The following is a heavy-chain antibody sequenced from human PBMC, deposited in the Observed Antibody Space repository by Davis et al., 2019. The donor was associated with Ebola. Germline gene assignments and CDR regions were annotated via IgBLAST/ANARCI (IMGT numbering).Heavy chain of an antibody. CDR1: GGSFSGYY. D-gene: IGHD3-22*01. J-gene: IGHJ4*02. Sequence: SETLSLTCAVYGGSFSGYYWSWIRQPPGKGLEWIGYIYYSGSTNYNPSLKSRVTISVDTSKNQFSLKLSSVTAADTAVYYCARVVTMIVVTWGQGTLVTVSS. V-gene: IGHV4-59*12. CDR2: IYYSGST. CDR3: ARVVTMIVVT.